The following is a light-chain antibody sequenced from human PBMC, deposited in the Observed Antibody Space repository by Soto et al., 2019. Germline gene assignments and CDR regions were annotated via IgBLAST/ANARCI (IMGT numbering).Light chain of an antibody. CDR1: SSNIGSNA. J-gene: IGLJ2*01. V-gene: IGLV1-44*01. Sequence: QSVLTQPPSASGTPGQRVTISCSGSSSNIGSNAVNWYQQLPGTAPKLLIYSTNQRPSGVPDRFSGSKSGTSASLAISGLQSDDEPDYYCAAWDDSLNGPVFGGGTKLTVL. CDR3: AAWDDSLNGPV. CDR2: STN.